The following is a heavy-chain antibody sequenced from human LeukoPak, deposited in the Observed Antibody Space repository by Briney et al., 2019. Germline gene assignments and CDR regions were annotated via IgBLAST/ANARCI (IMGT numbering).Heavy chain of an antibody. Sequence: SETLSLTCTVSGGSIGRGGYHWDWIRQRPGQGLEWIGCIYHSGNSAYNPSLESRFTISIDTSKNQVSLKLSSVTAADTAMYYCANPLNTLWGQGTLVTVSS. V-gene: IGHV4-31*03. CDR2: IYHSGNS. J-gene: IGHJ4*02. CDR3: ANPLNTL. D-gene: IGHD2-2*02. CDR1: GGSIGRGGYH.